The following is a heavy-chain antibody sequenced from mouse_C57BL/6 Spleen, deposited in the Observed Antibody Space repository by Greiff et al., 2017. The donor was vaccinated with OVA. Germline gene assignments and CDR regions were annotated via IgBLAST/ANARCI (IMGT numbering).Heavy chain of an antibody. D-gene: IGHD2-4*01. V-gene: IGHV5-17*01. Sequence: EVKLVESGGGLVKPGGSLKLSCAASGFTFSDCGMHWVRQAPEKGLEWVAYISSGSSTIYYADTVKGRFTISRDNAKNTLFLQMTSLRSEDTAMYYCARRDYDYYAMDYWGQGTSVTVSS. J-gene: IGHJ4*01. CDR1: GFTFSDCG. CDR2: ISSGSSTI. CDR3: ARRDYDYYAMDY.